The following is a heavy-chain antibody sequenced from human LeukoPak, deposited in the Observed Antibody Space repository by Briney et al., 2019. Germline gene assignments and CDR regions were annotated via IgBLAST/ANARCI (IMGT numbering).Heavy chain of an antibody. CDR3: ARGVTAGDY. Sequence: GGSLRLSCTASGFTFSSYEMNWVRQAPGKGLEWVSYISSSGSTIYYADSVKGRFTISRDNAKNSLYLQMNNLRAEDTALYYCARGVTAGDYWGQGTLVTVSS. J-gene: IGHJ4*02. V-gene: IGHV3-48*03. CDR1: GFTFSSYE. CDR2: ISSSGSTI. D-gene: IGHD2-21*02.